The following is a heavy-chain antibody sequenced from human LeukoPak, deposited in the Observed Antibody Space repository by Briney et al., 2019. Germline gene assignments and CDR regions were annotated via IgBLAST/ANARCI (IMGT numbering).Heavy chain of an antibody. CDR2: ISAYNGNT. CDR1: GYTFTGYY. J-gene: IGHJ4*02. V-gene: IGHV1-18*04. D-gene: IGHD1-26*01. CDR3: ARAGYSRFVDDLDY. Sequence: ASVRVSCKASGYTFTGYYIHWVRQAPGQGLEWMGWISAYNGNTKYTQKLQDRVTMTTDTSTSTAYMELKTLRSDDTAVYFCARAGYSRFVDDLDYWGQGTLVTVSS.